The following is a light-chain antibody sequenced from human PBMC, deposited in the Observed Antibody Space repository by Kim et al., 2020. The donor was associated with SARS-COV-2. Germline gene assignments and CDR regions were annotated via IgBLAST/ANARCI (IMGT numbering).Light chain of an antibody. CDR1: SNNVGDQG. Sequence: RQTATLTCTGNSNNVGDQGAAWLQHHQGHPPKLLSYRDNNRTSGISERLSASRSGNTASLTITGLQPEDEADYYCSAWDSSLSVWVFGGGTQLTVL. V-gene: IGLV10-54*01. J-gene: IGLJ3*02. CDR2: RDN. CDR3: SAWDSSLSVWV.